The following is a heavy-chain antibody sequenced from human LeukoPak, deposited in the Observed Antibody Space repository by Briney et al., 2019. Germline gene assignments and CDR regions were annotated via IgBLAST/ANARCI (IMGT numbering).Heavy chain of an antibody. CDR3: ATGGVSCPGGCWFDP. D-gene: IGHD2-15*01. V-gene: IGHV1-2*02. Sequence: GSVKVSCKASGYTFTGYYMHWVRQAPGQGHEWMGWINPNSGGTNYAQKFQGRVTMTRDTSISTAYMELSRLRSDDTAVYYCATGGVSCPGGCWFDPWGQGTLVTVSS. CDR2: INPNSGGT. CDR1: GYTFTGYY. J-gene: IGHJ5*02.